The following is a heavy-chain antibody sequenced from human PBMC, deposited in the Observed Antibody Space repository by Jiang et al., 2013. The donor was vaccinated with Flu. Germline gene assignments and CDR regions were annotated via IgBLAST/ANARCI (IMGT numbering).Heavy chain of an antibody. Sequence: QLVESGGGVVQPGRSLRLSCAASGFTFSSYGMHWVRQAPGKGLEWVAVIWYDGSNKYYADSVKGRFTISRDNSKNTLYLQMNSLRAEDTAVYYCARDPEDYGDPYYYYGMDVWGQGTTVTVSS. J-gene: IGHJ6*02. CDR1: GFTFSSYG. CDR3: ARDPEDYGDPYYYYGMDV. D-gene: IGHD4-17*01. V-gene: IGHV3-33*01. CDR2: IWYDGSNK.